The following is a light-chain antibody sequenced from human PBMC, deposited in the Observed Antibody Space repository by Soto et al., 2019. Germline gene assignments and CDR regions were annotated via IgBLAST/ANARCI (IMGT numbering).Light chain of an antibody. CDR2: GAS. J-gene: IGKJ4*01. CDR1: QSVSSSY. V-gene: IGKV3-20*01. Sequence: EIVLTQSPGTLSLSPGERATLSCRASQSVSSSYLAWYQQKPGQAPRLLIYGASSRATGIPDRFSGSGSGTDFTLTISRLAHEYFAVYYCHQYDSSPLTFGGGTKVEIK. CDR3: HQYDSSPLT.